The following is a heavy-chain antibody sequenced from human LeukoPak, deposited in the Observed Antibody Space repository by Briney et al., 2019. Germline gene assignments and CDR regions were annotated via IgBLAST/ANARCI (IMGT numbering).Heavy chain of an antibody. V-gene: IGHV3-7*01. CDR2: IKEDGTEK. CDR1: GFTFSSYW. Sequence: GGSLRLSCAASGFTFSSYWMSWIRQAPGKGLEWVANIKEDGTEKYYVDSVKGRFTISRDNAKISLYLQMNSLRAENTAVYYCARLLAYGSGAEAFDYWGQGALVTVSS. J-gene: IGHJ4*02. CDR3: ARLLAYGSGAEAFDY. D-gene: IGHD3-10*01.